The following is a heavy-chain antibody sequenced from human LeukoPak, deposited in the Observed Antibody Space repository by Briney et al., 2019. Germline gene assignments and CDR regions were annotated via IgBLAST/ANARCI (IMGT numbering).Heavy chain of an antibody. D-gene: IGHD3-10*01. V-gene: IGHV1-8*01. CDR2: MNPNSGNT. CDR1: GYILASYE. J-gene: IGHJ4*02. CDR3: HTGSYYRRYYFDY. Sequence: ASVKVSCKASGYILASYEINWVRQATGQGLEWMGWMNPNSGNTGYAQKFQGRVTMTRNTSISTAYMELSSLRSEDTAVYYCHTGSYYRRYYFDYWGQGTLVTVSS.